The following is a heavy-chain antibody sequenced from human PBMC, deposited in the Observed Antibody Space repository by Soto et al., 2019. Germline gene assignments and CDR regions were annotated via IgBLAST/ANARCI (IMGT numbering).Heavy chain of an antibody. CDR3: ARSGVVVPAAAHMDV. D-gene: IGHD2-2*01. CDR2: ISSSSSYI. V-gene: IGHV3-21*01. CDR1: GFTFSSHS. Sequence: LRLSCAASGFTFSSHSMNWVRQAPGKGLEWVSSISSSSSYIYYADSVKGRFTISRDNAKNSLYLQMNSLRAEDTAVYYCARSGVVVPAAAHMDVWGQGTTVTVSS. J-gene: IGHJ6*02.